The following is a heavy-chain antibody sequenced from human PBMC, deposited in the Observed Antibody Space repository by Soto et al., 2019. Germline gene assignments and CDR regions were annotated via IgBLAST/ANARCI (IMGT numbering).Heavy chain of an antibody. CDR1: GFKFSDYH. CDR3: ASVAPTTVRAHLQSHDPLVDG. J-gene: IGHJ6*02. D-gene: IGHD5-12*01. Sequence: GGSLRLSCEASGFKFSDYHMSWIRQARGKGLEWISYISSSGSYTTYTDSVKCRSTISRDNAKSSLYLQMKNMRGDDTAIYYCASVAPTTVRAHLQSHDPLVDGWGQGNTVTVSS. V-gene: IGHV3-11*03. CDR2: ISSSGSYT.